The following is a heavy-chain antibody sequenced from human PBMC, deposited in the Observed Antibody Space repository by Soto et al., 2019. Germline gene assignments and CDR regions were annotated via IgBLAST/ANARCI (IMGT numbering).Heavy chain of an antibody. CDR3: AKGWAIVAAGTSLYLHNAMDV. J-gene: IGHJ6*02. CDR2: INPNSGDT. Sequence: GPTVKVSCKASGYTFTGCYVHWVWQAPGEGVEWLGWINPNSGDTYLAQRFQGRVTMNTDTSIATPYMELRGLTSDDTAEYYCAKGWAIVAAGTSLYLHNAMDVWGQATTVTVSS. CDR1: GYTFTGCY. D-gene: IGHD1-26*01. V-gene: IGHV1-2*02.